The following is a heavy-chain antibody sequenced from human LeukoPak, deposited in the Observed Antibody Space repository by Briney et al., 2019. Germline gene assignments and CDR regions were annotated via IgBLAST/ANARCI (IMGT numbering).Heavy chain of an antibody. J-gene: IGHJ4*01. V-gene: IGHV1-2*02. D-gene: IGHD5-18*01. Sequence: ASVKVSCKASGYTFTGYYMHWVRQAPGQGLEWMGWINPNSGDTNFAQKFQGRVTMTRDTSISTAYMDLSGLRPDDTAVYYCAREGSGYTYGRGSYFDYWGHGILVTVSS. CDR2: INPNSGDT. CDR1: GYTFTGYY. CDR3: AREGSGYTYGRGSYFDY.